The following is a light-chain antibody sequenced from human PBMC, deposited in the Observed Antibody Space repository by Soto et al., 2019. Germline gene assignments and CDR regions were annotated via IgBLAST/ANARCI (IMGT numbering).Light chain of an antibody. CDR2: DVS. Sequence: QSALTQPASVSGSPGQSITISCTGTSSDVGRYNYVSWYKQHPVKAPKLIIYDVSYRPSGVSDRFSGSKSGNTASLTISGLQAEDEADYYCSSYTGSSTSFCGGTKLTVL. V-gene: IGLV2-14*01. CDR3: SSYTGSSTS. J-gene: IGLJ3*02. CDR1: SSDVGRYNY.